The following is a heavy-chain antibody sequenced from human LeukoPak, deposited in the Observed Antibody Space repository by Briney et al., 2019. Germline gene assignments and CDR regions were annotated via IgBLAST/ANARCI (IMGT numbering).Heavy chain of an antibody. CDR2: ISYDGSNK. Sequence: GGSLRLSCVASGFTFSSYAMHWVRQAPGKGLEWVAVISYDGSNKYYADSVKGRFTISRAKNTLYLQMNSLRAEDTAVYYCALSPSSGRDPTDYWGQGTLVTVSS. V-gene: IGHV3-30-3*01. CDR3: ALSPSSGRDPTDY. J-gene: IGHJ4*02. CDR1: GFTFSSYA. D-gene: IGHD6-19*01.